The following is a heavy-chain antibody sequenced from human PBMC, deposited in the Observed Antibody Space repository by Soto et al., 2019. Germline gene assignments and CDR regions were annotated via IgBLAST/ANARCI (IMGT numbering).Heavy chain of an antibody. CDR1: GGSISSSSYY. Sequence: SETLSLTCTVSGGSISSSSYYWGWIRQPPGKGLEWIGSIYYSGSTYYNPSLKSRVTISVDTSKNQFSLKLSSVTAADTAVYYCATRVVDYDFWSGYYRRYFDYWGQGTLVTVSS. CDR2: IYYSGST. V-gene: IGHV4-39*01. J-gene: IGHJ4*02. CDR3: ATRVVDYDFWSGYYRRYFDY. D-gene: IGHD3-3*01.